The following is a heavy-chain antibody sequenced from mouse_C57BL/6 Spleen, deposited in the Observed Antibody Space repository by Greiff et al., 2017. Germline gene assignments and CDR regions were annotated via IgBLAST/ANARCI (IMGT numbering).Heavy chain of an antibody. CDR1: GFNIKDYY. CDR2: IDPEDGDT. J-gene: IGHJ4*01. V-gene: IGHV14-1*01. CDR3: TTTVVATRGYYAMDY. D-gene: IGHD1-1*01. Sequence: EVQVVESGAELVRPGASVKLSCTASGFNIKDYYMHWVKQRPEQGLEWIGRIDPEDGDTEYAPKFQGKATMTADTSSNTAYLQLSSLTSEDTAVYYCTTTVVATRGYYAMDYWGQGTSVTVSS.